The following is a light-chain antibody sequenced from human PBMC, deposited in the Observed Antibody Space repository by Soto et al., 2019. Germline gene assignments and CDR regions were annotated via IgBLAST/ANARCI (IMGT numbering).Light chain of an antibody. J-gene: IGKJ2*01. CDR3: QQYGTSPYT. V-gene: IGKV3-20*01. Sequence: EIVLTQSPGTLSLSPGERATLSCRASQSVSSSYLAWYQQKPGQAPRLLIYGASSRATGIPDRFSGSGSGTAFTLTINRLEPGDFAVYFCQQYGTSPYTFGQGTKLEIK. CDR1: QSVSSSY. CDR2: GAS.